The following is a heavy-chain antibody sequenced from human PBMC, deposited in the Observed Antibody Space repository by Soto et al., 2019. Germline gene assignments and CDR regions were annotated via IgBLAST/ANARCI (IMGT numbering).Heavy chain of an antibody. Sequence: GGSLRLSCAASGFTFSTYAMSWVRQAPGKGLEWVSAISDSGGRTYYADSVQGRFTISRDNSKNTLFLQMSSLRAEDTAIYYCAKNIHISSGFDYWGQGTPVTVSS. J-gene: IGHJ4*02. CDR3: AKNIHISSGFDY. CDR2: ISDSGGRT. V-gene: IGHV3-23*01. CDR1: GFTFSTYA. D-gene: IGHD6-6*01.